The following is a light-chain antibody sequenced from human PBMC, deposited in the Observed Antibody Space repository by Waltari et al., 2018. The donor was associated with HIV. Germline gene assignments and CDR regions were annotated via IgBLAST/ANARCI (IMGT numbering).Light chain of an antibody. Sequence: QSALTQPASVSGSPGQSITISCTGTSTDIGGFYYFSWYPQHPGKAPKRIISYVNARPSGISDRFSGSKSGNTASLTISGLQPEDEAYYHCSSYASSSALLFGGGTKLTVV. CDR1: STDIGGFYY. V-gene: IGLV2-14*03. CDR2: YVN. CDR3: SSYASSSALL. J-gene: IGLJ3*02.